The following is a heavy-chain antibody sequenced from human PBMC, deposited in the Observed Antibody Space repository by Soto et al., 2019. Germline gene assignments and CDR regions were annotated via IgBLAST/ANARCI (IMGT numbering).Heavy chain of an antibody. V-gene: IGHV1-3*01. Sequence: QVQLVQSGAEVKKPGASVKVSCKASGYTFTAFAIHWVRQAPGLRPEWMGWINAGNGNTKSSQKFQGRVTITMDTSASTASMELSSLRSEDTAVYYCAREAPYHGSGMYGDGMDVWGQGTTVTVSS. CDR3: AREAPYHGSGMYGDGMDV. J-gene: IGHJ6*02. CDR2: INAGNGNT. D-gene: IGHD3-10*01. CDR1: GYTFTAFA.